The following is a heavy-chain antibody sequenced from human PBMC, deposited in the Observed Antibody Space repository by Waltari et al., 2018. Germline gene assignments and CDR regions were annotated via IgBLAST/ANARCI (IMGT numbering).Heavy chain of an antibody. CDR1: GGSISSGSSY. CDR2: IYNSGST. D-gene: IGHD3-10*01. CDR3: ARXETFYXYGPWKYNGMDX. V-gene: IGHV4-61*02. Sequence: LQESGPXLVXXSQTLSXTCTXSGGSISSGSSYWSWIRQPAGKGREWIGRIYNSGSTXYNSSXKSRVTISVDXSKNQFSLKLSSVTAADXAVYYCARXETFYXYGPWKYNGMDXWGQGTTVTVSS. J-gene: IGHJ6*02.